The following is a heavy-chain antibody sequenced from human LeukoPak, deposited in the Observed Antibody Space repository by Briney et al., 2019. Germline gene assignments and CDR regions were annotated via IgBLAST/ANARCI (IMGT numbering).Heavy chain of an antibody. CDR1: GGSISSISSNNYH. Sequence: SETLSLTCIVSGGSISSISSNNYHWGWIRQPPGKGLEWIGSIYYSGSTYYNPSLKSRVTISVDTSKNQFSLQLNSVTPEDTAMYYCVRNCGTGGVGRSHWAQGTPVTVSS. D-gene: IGHD2-8*02. J-gene: IGHJ4*02. V-gene: IGHV4-39*01. CDR2: IYYSGST. CDR3: VRNCGTGGVGRSH.